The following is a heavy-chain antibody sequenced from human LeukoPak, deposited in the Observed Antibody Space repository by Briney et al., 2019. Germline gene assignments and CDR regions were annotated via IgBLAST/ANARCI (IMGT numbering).Heavy chain of an antibody. CDR3: ARDIQNYDSRTFDY. J-gene: IGHJ4*02. V-gene: IGHV3-66*01. D-gene: IGHD3-22*01. Sequence: GGSLRLSCAASGFTVSSKYMNWVRQTPGKGLEWVSVIYSGGSTYYADSVKGRFTISRDNSKNTLYLQMNSLRAEDTAVYYCARDIQNYDSRTFDYWGQGTLVTVSS. CDR1: GFTVSSKY. CDR2: IYSGGST.